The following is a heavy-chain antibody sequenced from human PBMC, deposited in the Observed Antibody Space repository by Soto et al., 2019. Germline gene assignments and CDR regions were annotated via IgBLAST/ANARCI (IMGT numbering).Heavy chain of an antibody. V-gene: IGHV4-59*01. CDR3: ARDRYGDYSWFDP. Sequence: SETLSLTXTVSGGSISSYYWSWIRQPPGKGLEWIGYIYYSGSTNYNPSLKSRVTISVDTSKNQFSLKLSSVTAADTAVYYCARDRYGDYSWFDPWGQGTLVTVSS. CDR2: IYYSGST. D-gene: IGHD4-17*01. CDR1: GGSISSYY. J-gene: IGHJ5*02.